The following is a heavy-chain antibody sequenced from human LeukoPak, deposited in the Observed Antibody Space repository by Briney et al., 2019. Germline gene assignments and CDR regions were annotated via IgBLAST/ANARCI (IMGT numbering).Heavy chain of an antibody. V-gene: IGHV4-39*01. CDR3: ARPGGGYIRN. J-gene: IGHJ4*02. Sequence: KPSETLSLTCTVSGGSISSSSYYWGWIRQPPGKGLEWIGSIYYSGSTYYNPSLKSRVTISVDTSKNQFSLKLSSVTAADTAVYYCARPGGGYIRNWGQGTLVTVSS. D-gene: IGHD6-25*01. CDR1: GGSISSSSYY. CDR2: IYYSGST.